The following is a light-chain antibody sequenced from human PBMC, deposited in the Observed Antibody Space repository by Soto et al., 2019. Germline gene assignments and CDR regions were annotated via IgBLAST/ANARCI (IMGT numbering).Light chain of an antibody. CDR1: QSVTSTY. Sequence: LTQSPGTLSLSPGERATLSCRASQSVTSTYLAWYQQKPGQAPRLLIYGASSRAIGIPDRFSGSVSGSDFILTINRLEPEDFAVYYCQQYGSSHTFGQGTRLEIK. CDR3: QQYGSSHT. CDR2: GAS. V-gene: IGKV3-20*01. J-gene: IGKJ5*01.